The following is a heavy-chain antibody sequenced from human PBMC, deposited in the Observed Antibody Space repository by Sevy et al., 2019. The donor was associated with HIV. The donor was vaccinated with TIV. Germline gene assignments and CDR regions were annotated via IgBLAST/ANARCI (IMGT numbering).Heavy chain of an antibody. V-gene: IGHV3-15*01. D-gene: IGHD3-22*01. J-gene: IGHJ3*02. Sequence: GGSLRLSCAASGFTFSNAWMSWVRQAPGKGLEWVGRIKSKTDGGTTDYAAPVKGRFTISRDDSKNTLYLQMNSLKTEATAVYYCTTVSFSVTYYYDSSGSDVRDKNAFDIWGQGTMVTVSS. CDR3: TTVSFSVTYYYDSSGSDVRDKNAFDI. CDR1: GFTFSNAW. CDR2: IKSKTDGGTT.